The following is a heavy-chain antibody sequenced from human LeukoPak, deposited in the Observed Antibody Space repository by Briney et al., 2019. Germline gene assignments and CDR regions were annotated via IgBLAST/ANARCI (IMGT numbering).Heavy chain of an antibody. CDR1: GGSISSYY. CDR3: AKIWGTQHPFDY. Sequence: SETLSLTCTVSGGSISSYYWSWIRQPPGKGLEWIGYIYYSGSTNYNPSLKSRVTISVDTSKNQFSLKLSSVTAADTAVYYCAKIWGTQHPFDYWGQGTLVTVSS. D-gene: IGHD3-16*01. CDR2: IYYSGST. V-gene: IGHV4-59*01. J-gene: IGHJ4*02.